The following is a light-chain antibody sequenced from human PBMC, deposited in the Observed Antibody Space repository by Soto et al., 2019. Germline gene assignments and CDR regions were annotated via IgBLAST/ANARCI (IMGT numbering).Light chain of an antibody. CDR1: RSNIGDNA. V-gene: IGLV1-36*01. Sequence: QSVLTQPPSVSEAPRQRVTISCCGSRSNIGDNAVNWYQQLPGKAPKLLIYYDDLLPSGVSDRFSGSKSGTSASLAISGLQSEDEADYYCAAWDDSLNGVIFGGGTKLTVL. J-gene: IGLJ2*01. CDR2: YDD. CDR3: AAWDDSLNGVI.